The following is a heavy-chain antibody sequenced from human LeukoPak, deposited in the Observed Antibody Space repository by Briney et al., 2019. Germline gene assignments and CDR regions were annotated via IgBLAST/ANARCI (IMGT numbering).Heavy chain of an antibody. J-gene: IGHJ4*02. CDR2: IYTSGSA. CDR3: ARGKYYYGSGRYYPFDY. D-gene: IGHD3-10*01. CDR1: DDSISNYY. V-gene: IGHV4-4*07. Sequence: SETLSLTCTVSDDSISNYYWSWIRQPAGKGLEWIGRIYTSGSANYNPSLKSRVTMSIDTSKNQFSLKLSSVTAADTAVYYCARGKYYYGSGRYYPFDYWGQGTLVTVSS.